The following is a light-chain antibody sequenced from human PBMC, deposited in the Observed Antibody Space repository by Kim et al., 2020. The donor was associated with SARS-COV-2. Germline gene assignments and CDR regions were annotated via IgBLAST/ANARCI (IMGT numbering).Light chain of an antibody. Sequence: GQRVTISCSGSSTNIGRNAVNWYQQLPGTAHKLLFYSNNQRPSGVPDRFSGSKSGTSASLAISGLQSEDEADYYCAVWDDSLNGWVFGGGTQLTVL. CDR2: SNN. V-gene: IGLV1-44*01. J-gene: IGLJ3*02. CDR1: STNIGRNA. CDR3: AVWDDSLNGWV.